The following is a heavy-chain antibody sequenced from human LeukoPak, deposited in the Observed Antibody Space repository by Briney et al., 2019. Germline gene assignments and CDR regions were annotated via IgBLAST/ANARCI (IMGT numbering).Heavy chain of an antibody. Sequence: SETLSLTCTVSDDSISDYYRGWIRRPPGKGLEWIGYFHNSGTSTYNPSLKSRVTISADTSKNQFSLKLNSLTTADTAVYYCTRGAGWLIDYWGQGILVTVSS. D-gene: IGHD3-16*01. CDR3: TRGAGWLIDY. V-gene: IGHV4-59*01. J-gene: IGHJ4*02. CDR2: FHNSGTS. CDR1: DDSISDYY.